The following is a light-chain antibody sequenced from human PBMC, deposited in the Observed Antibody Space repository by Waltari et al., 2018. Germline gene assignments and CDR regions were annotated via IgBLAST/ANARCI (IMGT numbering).Light chain of an antibody. CDR2: GAS. CDR3: QQYNNWPPSWT. V-gene: IGKV3-15*01. J-gene: IGKJ1*01. CDR1: QSVGIH. Sequence: EIVMTQSPDTLSVSPGERATLSCRASQSVGIHLAWYQQKPGQAPRLLTYGASTRATDIPARFSGSGSWTEFTLTITSMQSEDFAFYYCQQYNNWPPSWTFGQGTKVEIK.